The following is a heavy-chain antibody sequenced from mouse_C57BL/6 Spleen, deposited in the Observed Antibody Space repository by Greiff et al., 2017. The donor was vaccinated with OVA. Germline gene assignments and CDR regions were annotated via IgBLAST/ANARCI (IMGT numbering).Heavy chain of an antibody. CDR3: ARDYGSSYGYFDY. CDR2: IDPNSGGT. J-gene: IGHJ2*01. Sequence: QVQLQQPGAELVKPGASVKLSCKASGYTFTSYWMHWVKQRPGRGLEWIGRIDPNSGGTKYNEKFQSKATLTVDKPSSTAYMQLSSLTSEDSAVYYRARDYGSSYGYFDYWGQGTTLTVSS. D-gene: IGHD1-1*01. CDR1: GYTFTSYW. V-gene: IGHV1-72*01.